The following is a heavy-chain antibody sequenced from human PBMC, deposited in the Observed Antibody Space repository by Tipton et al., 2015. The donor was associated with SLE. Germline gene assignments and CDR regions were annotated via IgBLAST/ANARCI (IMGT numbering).Heavy chain of an antibody. CDR3: ARGGVEEGLEEGDSRGGFDI. CDR2: IYFSGST. V-gene: IGHV4-59*11. J-gene: IGHJ3*02. Sequence: TLSLTCSVSGGSINSHYWIWIRPPPGKGLEYIGNIYFSGSTNYNPSLKSRVTISIETSKGQVSLKLTSVTAADTAVYYCARGGVEEGLEEGDSRGGFDIWGQGTMVTVSS. D-gene: IGHD4-23*01. CDR1: GGSINSHY.